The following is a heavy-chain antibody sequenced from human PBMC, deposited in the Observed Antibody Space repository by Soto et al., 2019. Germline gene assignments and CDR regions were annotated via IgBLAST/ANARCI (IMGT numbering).Heavy chain of an antibody. CDR3: ARAPRSGSSLYYYYYGMDV. Sequence: SETLSLTCAVYGGSFSGYYWSWIRQPPGKGLGWIGEINHSGSTNYNPSLKSRVTISVDTSKNQFSLKLSSVTAADTAVYYCARAPRSGSSLYYYYYGMDVWGQGTTVTVSS. V-gene: IGHV4-34*01. CDR1: GGSFSGYY. D-gene: IGHD3-10*01. CDR2: INHSGST. J-gene: IGHJ6*02.